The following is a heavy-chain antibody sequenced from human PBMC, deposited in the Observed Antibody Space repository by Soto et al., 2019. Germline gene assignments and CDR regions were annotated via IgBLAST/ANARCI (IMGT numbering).Heavy chain of an antibody. CDR1: GFTFSSYG. D-gene: IGHD2-21*02. CDR2: ISYDGSNK. V-gene: IGHV3-30*18. Sequence: QVQLVESGGGVVQPGRSLRLSCAASGFTFSSYGIHWVRQAPGKGLEWVAVISYDGSNKYYADSVKGRFTISRDNSKNTLDLQMNSLRAEDTAVYYCAKGLAYCGGDCYSHFDLWGRGTLVTVSS. CDR3: AKGLAYCGGDCYSHFDL. J-gene: IGHJ2*01.